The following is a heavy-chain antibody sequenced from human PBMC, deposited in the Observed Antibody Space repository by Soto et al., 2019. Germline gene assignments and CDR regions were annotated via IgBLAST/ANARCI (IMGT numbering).Heavy chain of an antibody. D-gene: IGHD6-19*01. CDR1: GFMFEKYD. V-gene: IGHV3-13*05. CDR2: IGTTGHP. J-gene: IGHJ5*01. Sequence: EVQLVESGGGLMRPGGSLRLSCTASGFMFEKYDMHWVRQRAGKGLEWVAAIGTTGHPYYPGSAKGRFNISRENVKNSLFLQVNDLKAEDTAVYYCARGSSGWYADLDSWGHGTLVTVSA. CDR3: ARGSSGWYADLDS.